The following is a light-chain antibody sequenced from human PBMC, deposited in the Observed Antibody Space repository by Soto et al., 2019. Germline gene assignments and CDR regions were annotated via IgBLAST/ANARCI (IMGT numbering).Light chain of an antibody. V-gene: IGKV1-33*01. CDR2: DAS. CDR1: QDISNY. Sequence: DIQMTQSPSSLSASVGDRVTITCQASQDISNYLNWYQQKPGKAPKLLIYDASNLETGVPSRFSGSGSGTDFTFTISSLQPEDIAAYYCQQYDNRPPFTFGPGTKGDIK. J-gene: IGKJ3*01. CDR3: QQYDNRPPFT.